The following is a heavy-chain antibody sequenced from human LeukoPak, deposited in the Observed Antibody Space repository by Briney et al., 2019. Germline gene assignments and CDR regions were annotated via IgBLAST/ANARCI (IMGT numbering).Heavy chain of an antibody. J-gene: IGHJ4*02. V-gene: IGHV3-9*01. CDR2: ISWNSGSI. D-gene: IGHD6-13*01. CDR1: GFTFDDYA. Sequence: GGSLRLSCAASGFTFDDYAMHWVRQAPGKGLEWVSGISWNSGSIGYADSVKGRFTISRDNAKNSLYLQMNSLRAEDTALYYCAKSKAASGRQLAFDYWGQGTLVTVSS. CDR3: AKSKAASGRQLAFDY.